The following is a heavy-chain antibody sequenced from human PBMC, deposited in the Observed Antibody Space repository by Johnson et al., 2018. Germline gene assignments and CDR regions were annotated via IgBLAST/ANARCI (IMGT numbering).Heavy chain of an antibody. Sequence: QVQLQESGPGLVKPSETLSLTCTVSGGSINNKYWSWIRQPPGRGLEWSGYIYYSGSTNDNPSLKSRVTISIDTSKNQFSLKLTPVTAADTAVCYLAGSSGFDAFDIWGQGTMVTVSS. J-gene: IGHJ3*02. CDR1: GGSINNKY. D-gene: IGHD3-22*01. CDR3: AGSSGFDAFDI. V-gene: IGHV4-59*01. CDR2: IYYSGST.